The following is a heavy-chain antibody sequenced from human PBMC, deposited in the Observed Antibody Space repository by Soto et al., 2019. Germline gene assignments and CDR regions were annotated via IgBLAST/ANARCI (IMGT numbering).Heavy chain of an antibody. CDR2: ISSNGCST. CDR3: VKDRRIDDFWSGYLLDY. D-gene: IGHD3-3*01. V-gene: IGHV3-64D*06. J-gene: IGHJ4*02. Sequence: PVGSLRRSCSASGFTFSSYAMHWVRQAPGKGLEYVSAISSNGCSTYYADSVKGRFTISRDNSKNTLYLQMSSLRAEDTAVYYCVKDRRIDDFWSGYLLDYWGQGTLVTVSS. CDR1: GFTFSSYA.